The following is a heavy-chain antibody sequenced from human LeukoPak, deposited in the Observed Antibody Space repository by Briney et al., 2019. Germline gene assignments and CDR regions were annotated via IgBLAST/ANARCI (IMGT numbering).Heavy chain of an antibody. V-gene: IGHV4-31*03. D-gene: IGHD5-24*01. J-gene: IGHJ4*02. Sequence: SETLSLTCTVSGGSISSGGYYWSWIRQHPGKGLEWIGYIYYSGSTYYNPSLKGRVTMSVNTSKNQFSPKLSSVTAADTAVYYCARSGRDGYLSTRPVDYWGQGTLVTVSS. CDR1: GGSISSGGYY. CDR2: IYYSGST. CDR3: ARSGRDGYLSTRPVDY.